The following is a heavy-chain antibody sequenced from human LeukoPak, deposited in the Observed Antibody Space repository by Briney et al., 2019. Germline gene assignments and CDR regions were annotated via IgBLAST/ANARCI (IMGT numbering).Heavy chain of an antibody. Sequence: ASVKVSCKASGYTFTSYGISGVRQAPGQGLEWMGWISAYNGNTNYAQKLQGRVTMTTDTSTSTAYMELRSLRSDDTAVYYCARDLPGLGELSPAPPFDYWGQGSLVTVSS. V-gene: IGHV1-18*01. D-gene: IGHD3-16*02. CDR3: ARDLPGLGELSPAPPFDY. CDR1: GYTFTSYG. CDR2: ISAYNGNT. J-gene: IGHJ4*02.